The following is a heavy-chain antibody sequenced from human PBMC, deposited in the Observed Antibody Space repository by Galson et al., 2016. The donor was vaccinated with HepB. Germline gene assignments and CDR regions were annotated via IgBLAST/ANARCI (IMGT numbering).Heavy chain of an antibody. V-gene: IGHV3-23*01. CDR1: GFTFSAYA. CDR2: ISGSSAAI. D-gene: IGHD2-2*01. Sequence: SLRLSCAASGFTFSAYAMSWVRQAPGKGLEWVSSISGSSAAIYYADSVKSRFTISRDNSKNALYLQMNSLRAEDTAVYSCATRLRAPANWGQGAQVTVSS. CDR3: ATRLRAPAN. J-gene: IGHJ4*02.